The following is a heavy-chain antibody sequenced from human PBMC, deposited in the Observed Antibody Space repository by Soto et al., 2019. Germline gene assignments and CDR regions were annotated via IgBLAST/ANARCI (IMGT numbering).Heavy chain of an antibody. V-gene: IGHV3-15*01. Sequence: GGSLRLSCAASGFTFSNAWMSWVRQAPGKGLEWVGRIKSKTDGGITEYAAPVKGRITISRGDSKNTLYMQMNSLKTEGPAVYFCTTVWGDSSDYYYAFDIWGQGTIVTVSS. CDR2: IKSKTDGGIT. CDR1: GFTFSNAW. CDR3: TTVWGDSSDYYYAFDI. D-gene: IGHD3-22*01. J-gene: IGHJ3*02.